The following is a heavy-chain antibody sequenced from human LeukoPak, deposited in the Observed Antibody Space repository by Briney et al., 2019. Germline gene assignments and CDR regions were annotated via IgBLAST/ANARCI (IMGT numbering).Heavy chain of an antibody. V-gene: IGHV1-18*01. Sequence: ASVKVSCKASGYTFTSYGISWVRQAPGQGLEWMGWISAYNGNTNYAQKLQGRVTMTTDTSTSTAYMELRSLRSDDTAVYYCARLRSSGYYSSTSCYRYDAFDIWGQGTMVTVSS. CDR1: GYTFTSYG. CDR2: ISAYNGNT. J-gene: IGHJ3*02. CDR3: ARLRSSGYYSSTSCYRYDAFDI. D-gene: IGHD2-2*01.